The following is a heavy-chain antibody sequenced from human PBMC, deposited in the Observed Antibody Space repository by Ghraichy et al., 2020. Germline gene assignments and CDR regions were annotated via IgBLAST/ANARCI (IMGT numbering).Heavy chain of an antibody. J-gene: IGHJ4*02. CDR2: ISAYNGNT. Sequence: ASVKVSCKASGYTFTSYGISWVRQAPGQGLEWMGWISAYNGNTNYAQKLQGRVTMTTDTSTSTAYMELRSLRSDDTAVYYCARDLSLLYDFWSGYYHYWGQGTLVTVSS. V-gene: IGHV1-18*01. D-gene: IGHD3-3*01. CDR3: ARDLSLLYDFWSGYYHY. CDR1: GYTFTSYG.